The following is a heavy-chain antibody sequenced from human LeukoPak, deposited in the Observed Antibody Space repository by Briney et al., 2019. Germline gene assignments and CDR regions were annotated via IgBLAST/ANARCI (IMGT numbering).Heavy chain of an antibody. CDR2: ISPTGSTT. Sequence: GGSLRLSCTASGFSFSGHWMHWARQLPGKGLVWVSRISPTGSTTSYADSVKGRFTVSRDNAKDTLYLQVNNLRAEDTAVYYCASHYDFWSGYYTPSDYWGQGTLVTVSS. D-gene: IGHD3-3*01. CDR1: GFSFSGHW. V-gene: IGHV3-74*01. CDR3: ASHYDFWSGYYTPSDY. J-gene: IGHJ4*02.